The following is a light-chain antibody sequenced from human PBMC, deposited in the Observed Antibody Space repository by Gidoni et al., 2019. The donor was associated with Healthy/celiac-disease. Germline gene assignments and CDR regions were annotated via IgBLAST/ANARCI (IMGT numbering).Light chain of an antibody. CDR2: DAY. V-gene: IGKV1-33*01. Sequence: IQMTQSPSSLSASVGDRVTITGQASMDISNYLNWYQQKPGKAPKLRIYDAYNLETGVPSRFSGSGVGTDFTLPISRLQHEDIATYYCQKYDNLYTFXQXTKLEIK. CDR3: QKYDNLYT. J-gene: IGKJ2*01. CDR1: MDISNY.